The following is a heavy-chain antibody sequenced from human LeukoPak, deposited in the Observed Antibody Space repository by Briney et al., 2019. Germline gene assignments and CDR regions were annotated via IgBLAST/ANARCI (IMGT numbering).Heavy chain of an antibody. CDR1: GFASTSSA. CDR2: IVVGSGNT. D-gene: IGHD3-22*01. Sequence: ASVKVSCKASGFASTSSAMQWVRQARGQRLEWIGWIVVGSGNTNYAQKFQERVTITRDMSTSTAYMELSSLRSEDTAVYYCAAETYDSSGYYYFDYWGLGTLVTVSS. J-gene: IGHJ4*02. V-gene: IGHV1-58*02. CDR3: AAETYDSSGYYYFDY.